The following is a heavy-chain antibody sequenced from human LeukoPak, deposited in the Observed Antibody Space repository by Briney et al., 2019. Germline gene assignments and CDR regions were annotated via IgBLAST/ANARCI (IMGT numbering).Heavy chain of an antibody. J-gene: IGHJ5*02. D-gene: IGHD2-2*01. CDR2: INPNSGGT. V-gene: IGHV1-2*02. CDR3: ARDRDRLLVVVPEGGFDP. CDR1: GYTFTSYD. Sequence: ASVKVSCKASGYTFTSYDINWVRQATGQGLEWMGWINPNSGGTNYAQKFQGRVTMTRDTSISTAYMELSRLRSDDTAVYYCARDRDRLLVVVPEGGFDPWGQGTLVTVSS.